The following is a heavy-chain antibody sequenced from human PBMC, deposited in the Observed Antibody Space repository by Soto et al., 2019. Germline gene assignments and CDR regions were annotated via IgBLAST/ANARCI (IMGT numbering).Heavy chain of an antibody. J-gene: IGHJ4*02. CDR1: GGSVSSGSYY. CDR3: ARIQITGPVDS. V-gene: IGHV4-61*01. D-gene: IGHD5-18*01. CDR2: IFHSGTT. Sequence: QVQLQESGPGLAKPSETLSLTCSVSGGSVSSGSYYWSWIRQSSGKELEWTGNIFHSGTTNYSPSLKSRVTMSIHTSTNQFSLKLTSLTAADTAVYYCARIQITGPVDSWGQGHLVSVSS.